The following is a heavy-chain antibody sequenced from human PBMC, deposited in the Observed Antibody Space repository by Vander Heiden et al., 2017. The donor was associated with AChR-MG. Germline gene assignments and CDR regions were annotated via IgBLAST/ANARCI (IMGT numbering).Heavy chain of an antibody. V-gene: IGHV3-23*01. CDR3: ATAHIVLMVYAINYYFDY. CDR1: GFTFSSYA. J-gene: IGHJ4*02. Sequence: EVQLLESGGGLVQPGGSLRLSCAASGFTFSSYAMSWVRQAPGKGLEWVSAISGSGGSTYYADSVKGRFTISRDNSKNTLYLQMNSLRAEDTAVYYCATAHIVLMVYAINYYFDYWGQGTLVTVSS. D-gene: IGHD2-8*01. CDR2: ISGSGGST.